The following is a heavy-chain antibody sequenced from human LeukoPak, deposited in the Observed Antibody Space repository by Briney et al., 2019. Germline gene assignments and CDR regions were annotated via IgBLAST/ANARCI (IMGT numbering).Heavy chain of an antibody. CDR2: INHRGSA. J-gene: IGHJ4*02. V-gene: IGHV4-34*01. CDR3: ARGPD. CDR1: GGSFSGHY. Sequence: SETLSLTCAGYGGSFSGHYWGWIRQPPGKGLEWIGDINHRGSANYNPSLKSRVVLSVDTSKKQFSLRINSVTAADTAVYYCARGPDWGQGTLVIVSS.